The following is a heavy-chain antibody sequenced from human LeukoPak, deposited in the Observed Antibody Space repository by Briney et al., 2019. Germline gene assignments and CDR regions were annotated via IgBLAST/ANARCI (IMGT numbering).Heavy chain of an antibody. CDR2: ISTYNGNT. Sequence: ASVKVSCKTYGYKFTSHGIAWVRQAPGQGLEWMGWISTYNGNTNYAQKLQGRVTMTTDTSTSTAYMELRSLRSDDTAVYYCAREDHWFDPWGQGTLVTVSS. J-gene: IGHJ5*02. CDR1: GYKFTSHG. CDR3: AREDHWFDP. V-gene: IGHV1-18*01.